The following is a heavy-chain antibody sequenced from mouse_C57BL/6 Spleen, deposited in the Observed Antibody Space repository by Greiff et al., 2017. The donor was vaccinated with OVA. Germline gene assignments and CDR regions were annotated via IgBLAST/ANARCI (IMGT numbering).Heavy chain of an antibody. Sequence: EVKLVEPGGGLVKPGGSLKLSCAASGFTFSDYGMHWVRQAPEKGLEWVAYISCGSSTIYYADTVKGRFTFSRDNAKSTMFLQMTSLRSEDTAMDYCARPYGSSPWFAYWGQGTLVTVSA. J-gene: IGHJ3*01. CDR3: ARPYGSSPWFAY. CDR2: ISCGSSTI. V-gene: IGHV5-17*01. D-gene: IGHD1-1*01. CDR1: GFTFSDYG.